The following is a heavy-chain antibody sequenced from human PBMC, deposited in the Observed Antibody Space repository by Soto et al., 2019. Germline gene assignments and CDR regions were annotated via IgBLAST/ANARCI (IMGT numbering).Heavy chain of an antibody. J-gene: IGHJ4*02. CDR2: IYYTGST. CDR1: GGSISSYY. Sequence: QVQLQESGPGLVRPSETLSLTCTVSGGSISSYYWSWVRQPPGKGLEWIAYIYYTGSTNSNPSLKSRVTISLDTSKNQFSLNLSSVTAADTAVYYCARGLLGRIYYFDYWGQGTLVTVSS. CDR3: ARGLLGRIYYFDY. V-gene: IGHV4-59*01. D-gene: IGHD2-15*01.